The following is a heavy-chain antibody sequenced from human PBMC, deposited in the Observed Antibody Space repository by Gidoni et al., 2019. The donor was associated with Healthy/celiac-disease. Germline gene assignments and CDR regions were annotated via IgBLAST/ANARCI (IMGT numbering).Heavy chain of an antibody. V-gene: IGHV4-59*01. D-gene: IGHD4-17*01. CDR2: IYYSGST. CDR3: ARGPLRWEDAFDI. Sequence: QVQLQESGTGLVKPSETLSLTCPVSGGSISSYYWSWIRQPPGKGLEWSGYIYYSGSTNYNPSLKSRVTISVDTSKNQFSLKLSSVTAADTAVYYCARGPLRWEDAFDIWGQGTMVTVSS. CDR1: GGSISSYY. J-gene: IGHJ3*02.